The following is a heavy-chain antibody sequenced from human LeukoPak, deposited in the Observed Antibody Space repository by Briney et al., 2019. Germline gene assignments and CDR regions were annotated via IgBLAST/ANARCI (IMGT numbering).Heavy chain of an antibody. Sequence: GASVKVSCKASGYTFTSYGISLVRQAPGQGLEWIGWISAYNGNTNYAQKLQGRVTMTTDTSTSTAYMELRSLRSDDTAVYYCARGYDYGDYNWFDPWGQGTLVTVSS. J-gene: IGHJ5*02. D-gene: IGHD4-17*01. CDR1: GYTFTSYG. CDR3: ARGYDYGDYNWFDP. CDR2: ISAYNGNT. V-gene: IGHV1-18*01.